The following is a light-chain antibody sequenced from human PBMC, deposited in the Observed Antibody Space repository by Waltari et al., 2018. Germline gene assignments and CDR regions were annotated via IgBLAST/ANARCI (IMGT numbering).Light chain of an antibody. Sequence: DIQMTQSPSSLSASVGDTVTITCRASQSISSWLAWYQQKPGKAPKLLIYKASSLQSGVPSRFSGSGSVTDFTLTISSLQPEDFVTYYCLQYNSSPYSFGQGTKVEIK. V-gene: IGKV1-12*01. CDR2: KAS. CDR3: LQYNSSPYS. CDR1: QSISSW. J-gene: IGKJ2*03.